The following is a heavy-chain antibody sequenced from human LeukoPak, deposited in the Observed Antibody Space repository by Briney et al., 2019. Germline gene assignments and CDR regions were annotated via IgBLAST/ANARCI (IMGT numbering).Heavy chain of an antibody. V-gene: IGHV3-30*04. J-gene: IGHJ4*02. D-gene: IGHD2-15*01. Sequence: SGGSLRLSCVASGFTFSASTMHWVRQAPGKGLEWVAVMSYDGFTKYYADSVKGRFTISRDNSKNTLYLQMNSLRAEDTAVYYCAKVIDIVVVVAARPREYYFDYWGQGTLVTVSS. CDR1: GFTFSAST. CDR2: MSYDGFTK. CDR3: AKVIDIVVVVAARPREYYFDY.